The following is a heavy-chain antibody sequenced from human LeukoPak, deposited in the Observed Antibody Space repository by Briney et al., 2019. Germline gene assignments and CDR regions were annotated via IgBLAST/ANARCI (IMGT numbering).Heavy chain of an antibody. CDR3: ARGTKRWLQFRTYYFDY. V-gene: IGHV1-69*06. D-gene: IGHD5-24*01. Sequence: SVKVSCKASGGTFSSYAISWVRQAPGQGLEWMGGIIPIFGTANYAQKFQGRVTITADKSTSTAYMELSSLRSEDTAVYCCARGTKRWLQFRTYYFDYWGQGTLVTVSS. J-gene: IGHJ4*02. CDR2: IIPIFGTA. CDR1: GGTFSSYA.